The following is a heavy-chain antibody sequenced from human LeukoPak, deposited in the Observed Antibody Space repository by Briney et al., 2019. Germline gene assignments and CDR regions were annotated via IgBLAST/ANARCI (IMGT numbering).Heavy chain of an antibody. J-gene: IGHJ4*02. Sequence: GGSLRLSCAASGFTFSSYAMSWVRQAPGKGLEWVSGISGSGGSTYYADSVKGRFTISRDNSKNTLYLQMNSLRAEDTAVYYCVREDTPATANYWGQGTLVTISS. V-gene: IGHV3-23*01. D-gene: IGHD2-21*02. CDR3: VREDTPATANY. CDR2: ISGSGGST. CDR1: GFTFSSYA.